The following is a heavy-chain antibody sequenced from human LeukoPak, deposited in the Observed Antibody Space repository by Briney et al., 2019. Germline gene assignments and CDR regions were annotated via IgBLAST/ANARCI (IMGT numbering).Heavy chain of an antibody. CDR1: AGSFTGYY. V-gene: IGHV4-34*01. J-gene: IGHJ4*02. CDR3: ARGGYGPGSHYRY. CDR2: IDHTGSI. D-gene: IGHD3-10*01. Sequence: SETLSLTCAVNAGSFTGYYWSWIRQPPGKELEWIGEIDHTGSINYNPSLRSRVTISVDTFKNQFSLKLRSVTAADRATYYCARGGYGPGSHYRYWGQGTLVTVSS.